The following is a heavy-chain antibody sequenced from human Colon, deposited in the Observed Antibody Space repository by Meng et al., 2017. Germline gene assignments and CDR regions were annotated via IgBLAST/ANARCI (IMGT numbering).Heavy chain of an antibody. D-gene: IGHD1-14*01. J-gene: IGHJ4*02. Sequence: QGGVGVAGGGVGQAGRSLRLSCVASGVNFNTYAMHWVRQAPGKGLEWVAVISSDANYKYYAASVQGRFSISRDNSENTVYLQMNSLRPEDMSTYYCASSHNLYLVYWGQGTLVTVSS. CDR3: ASSHNLYLVY. CDR2: ISSDANYK. CDR1: GVNFNTYA. V-gene: IGHV3-30*11.